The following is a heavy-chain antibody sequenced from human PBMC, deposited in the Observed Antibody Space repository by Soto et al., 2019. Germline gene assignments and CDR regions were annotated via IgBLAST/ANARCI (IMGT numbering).Heavy chain of an antibody. CDR1: SGSITNYY. CDR2: IFHTGTT. J-gene: IGHJ3*02. CDR3: TTEAYDNSGSLAFDI. Sequence: SDTLSLTCTVSSGSITNYYSSWILQSPGKGLEWIGYIFHTGTTSYNPSLKSRVTLSVDTSQSQFSLKLNSVTAADTAVYYCTTEAYDNSGSLAFDIWGPGTLVTVS. V-gene: IGHV4-59*08. D-gene: IGHD3-22*01.